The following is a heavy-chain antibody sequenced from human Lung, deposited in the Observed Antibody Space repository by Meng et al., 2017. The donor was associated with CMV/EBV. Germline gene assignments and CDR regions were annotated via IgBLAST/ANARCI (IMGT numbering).Heavy chain of an antibody. D-gene: IGHD4-17*01. Sequence: QVQLQESGPGLVKPSQTLALTCTVSGGSISSGGFYWSWIRQHPGKGLEWIGYIYYSGSTYYNPSLRSRVAISIDTSKNQFSLKLTSVTAADTAVYFCARTNYGDYNWFDPWGQGTLVTVSS. CDR1: GGSISSGGFY. CDR2: IYYSGST. J-gene: IGHJ5*02. V-gene: IGHV4-31*03. CDR3: ARTNYGDYNWFDP.